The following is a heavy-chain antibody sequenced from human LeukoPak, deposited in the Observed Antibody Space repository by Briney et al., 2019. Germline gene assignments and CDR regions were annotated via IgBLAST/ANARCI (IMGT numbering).Heavy chain of an antibody. D-gene: IGHD3-10*01. J-gene: IGHJ3*02. Sequence: SETLSLTCTVSGGSISIYYWSWIRQPPGKGLEWIGYIYYSGSTNYNPSLKSRVTISVDTSKNQFSLKLSSVTAADTAVYYCARVIRAHRAFDIWGQGTMVTVSS. CDR1: GGSISIYY. CDR2: IYYSGST. CDR3: ARVIRAHRAFDI. V-gene: IGHV4-59*01.